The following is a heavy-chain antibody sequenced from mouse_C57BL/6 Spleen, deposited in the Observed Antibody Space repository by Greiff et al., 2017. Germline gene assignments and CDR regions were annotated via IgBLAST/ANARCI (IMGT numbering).Heavy chain of an antibody. Sequence: VQLQQSGPELVKPGASVKISCKASGYAFSSSWMNWVKQRPGKGLEWIGRIYPGDGDTNYNGKFKGKATLTADKSSNTAYMQLSSLTSEDSAVYFWARRFYYYGSSYGDYFDYWGQGTTLTVSS. CDR1: GYAFSSSW. D-gene: IGHD1-1*01. CDR3: ARRFYYYGSSYGDYFDY. V-gene: IGHV1-82*01. J-gene: IGHJ2*01. CDR2: IYPGDGDT.